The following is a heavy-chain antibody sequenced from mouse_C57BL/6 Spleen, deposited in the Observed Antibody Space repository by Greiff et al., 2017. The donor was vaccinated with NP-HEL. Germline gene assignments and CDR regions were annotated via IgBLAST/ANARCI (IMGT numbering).Heavy chain of an antibody. CDR1: GYTFTSYW. V-gene: IGHV1-52*01. J-gene: IGHJ2*01. CDR2: IDPSDSET. Sequence: VQLQQPGAELVRPGSSVKLSCKASGYTFTSYWMHWVKQRPIQGLEWIGNIDPSDSETHYNQKFKDKATLTVDKSSSTAYMQLSSLTSEDSAVYYCARGGVITTVVAPFDYWGQGTTLTVSS. CDR3: ARGGVITTVVAPFDY. D-gene: IGHD1-1*01.